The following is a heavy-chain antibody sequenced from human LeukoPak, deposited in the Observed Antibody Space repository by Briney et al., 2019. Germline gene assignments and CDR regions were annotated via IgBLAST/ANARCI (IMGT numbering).Heavy chain of an antibody. CDR2: MNPNSGNT. CDR1: GYTFTSYD. J-gene: IGHJ4*02. D-gene: IGHD3-3*01. CDR3: ARSFWSGYYTYY. Sequence: SVKLSCKASGYTFTSYDINWLRHATGQGLEWMGWMNPNSGNTGYAQKFQGRVTMTRNTSISTAYMELSSLRSEDTAVYYCARSFWSGYYTYYWGQGTLVTVSS. V-gene: IGHV1-8*01.